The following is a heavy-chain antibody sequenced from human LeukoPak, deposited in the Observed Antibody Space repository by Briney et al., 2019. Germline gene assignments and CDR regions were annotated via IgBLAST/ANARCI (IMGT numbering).Heavy chain of an antibody. CDR1: GGSISSGGYY. D-gene: IGHD2-15*01. V-gene: IGHV4-31*03. CDR3: ARDRSAGFPDY. CDR2: IYYSGST. Sequence: PSETLSLTCTVSGGSISSGGYYWSWIRQHPGKGLEWIGYIYYSGSTYYNPSLKSRVPISVDTSKNQFSLKLSSVTAADTAVYYCARDRSAGFPDYWGQGTLVTVSS. J-gene: IGHJ4*02.